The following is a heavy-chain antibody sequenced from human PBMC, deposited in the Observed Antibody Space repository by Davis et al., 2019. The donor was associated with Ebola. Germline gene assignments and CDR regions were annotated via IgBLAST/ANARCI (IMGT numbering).Heavy chain of an antibody. CDR3: ARDLGGMDSTLDY. D-gene: IGHD1-26*01. Sequence: PSETLSLTCAVYGGSFSGYYWSWIRQPPGKGLEWIGEINHSGSTNYNPSLKSRVTISVDTSKNQFSLKLSSVTAADTAVYYCARDLGGMDSTLDYWGQGTLVTVSS. CDR1: GGSFSGYY. CDR2: INHSGST. V-gene: IGHV4-34*01. J-gene: IGHJ4*02.